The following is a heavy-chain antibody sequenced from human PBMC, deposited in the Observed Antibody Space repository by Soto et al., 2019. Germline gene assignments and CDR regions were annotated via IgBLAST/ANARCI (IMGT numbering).Heavy chain of an antibody. D-gene: IGHD3-16*02. CDR3: ARQQAGSDYVWGSYRPPNWFDP. Sequence: ASETLSLTCTVSGGSISSSSYYWGWIRQPPGKGLEWIGSIYYSGSTYYNPSLKSRVTISVDTSKNQFSLKLSSVTAADTAVYYCARQQAGSDYVWGSYRPPNWFDPWGQGTLVTVSS. V-gene: IGHV4-39*01. CDR1: GGSISSSSYY. CDR2: IYYSGST. J-gene: IGHJ5*02.